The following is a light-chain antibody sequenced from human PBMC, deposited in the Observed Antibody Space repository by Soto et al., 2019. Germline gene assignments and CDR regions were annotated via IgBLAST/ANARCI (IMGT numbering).Light chain of an antibody. CDR3: QQHSNSPWT. V-gene: IGKV3-20*01. CDR2: SVS. J-gene: IGKJ1*01. CDR1: QTISNNY. Sequence: EIVLTQSPGTLTLSPGESAALSWRASQTISNNYLVWYRQKPVQAPRLLIYSVSSRAAGIPDRFSGSGSGTDFALTIARLETEDSAVYYCQQHSNSPWTFGQGTRVEI.